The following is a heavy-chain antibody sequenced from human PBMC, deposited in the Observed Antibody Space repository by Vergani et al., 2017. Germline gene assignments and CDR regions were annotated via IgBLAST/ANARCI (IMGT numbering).Heavy chain of an antibody. CDR1: GFTVSSNY. J-gene: IGHJ4*02. V-gene: IGHV3-66*01. CDR3: ARADIVATIASDY. Sequence: EVQLVESGGGLVQPGGSLRLSCAASGFTVSSNYMSWVRQAPGKGLEWVSVIYSGGSTYYADSVKGRFTISRDNSKNTLYLQMNSLRAEDTAVYYCARADIVATIASDYWGQGTLVTVSS. D-gene: IGHD5-12*01. CDR2: IYSGGST.